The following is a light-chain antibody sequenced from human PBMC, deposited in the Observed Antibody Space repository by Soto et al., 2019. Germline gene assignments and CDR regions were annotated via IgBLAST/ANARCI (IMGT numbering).Light chain of an antibody. J-gene: IGKJ4*01. V-gene: IGKV3-11*01. Sequence: IVLTQSPATLSLSPGERATLSCRASQSVNNYLAWYQQKPGQAPRLLIYDASNRATGIPARFSGSGSGTDFALTIRSLEPEDFAGYYCQQRSNWPPLTFGGGTGVEIK. CDR1: QSVNNY. CDR2: DAS. CDR3: QQRSNWPPLT.